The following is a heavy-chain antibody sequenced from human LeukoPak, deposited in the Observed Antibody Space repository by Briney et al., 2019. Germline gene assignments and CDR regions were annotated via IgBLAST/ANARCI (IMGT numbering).Heavy chain of an antibody. CDR3: ARTLGATTYFSLDY. J-gene: IGHJ4*02. V-gene: IGHV4-38-2*02. CDR1: GYSISSGYY. D-gene: IGHD1-26*01. CDR2: IYHSGST. Sequence: PSETLSLTCTVSGYSISSGYYWGWIRQSPGKGLEWIGEIYHSGSTNYNPSLKSRVTISVDKSKNQFSLKLSSVTAADTAVYYCARTLGATTYFSLDYWGQGTLVTVSS.